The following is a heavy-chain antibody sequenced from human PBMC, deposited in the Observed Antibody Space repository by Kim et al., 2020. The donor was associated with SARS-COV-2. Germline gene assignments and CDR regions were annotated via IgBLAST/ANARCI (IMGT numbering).Heavy chain of an antibody. V-gene: IGHV4-34*01. CDR3: ARGSLVGAYHFDY. J-gene: IGHJ4*02. CDR2: INHSGST. Sequence: PSETLSLTCAVYGGSFSGYYWSWIRQPPGKGLEWIGEINHSGSTNYNPSLKSRVTISVDTSKNQFSLKLSSVTAADTAVYYCARGSLVGAYHFDYWGQGTLVTVSS. D-gene: IGHD1-26*01. CDR1: GGSFSGYY.